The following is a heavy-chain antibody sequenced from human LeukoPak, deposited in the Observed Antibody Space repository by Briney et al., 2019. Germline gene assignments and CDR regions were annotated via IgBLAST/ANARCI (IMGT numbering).Heavy chain of an antibody. J-gene: IGHJ4*02. CDR3: AKGGAMVATIYY. Sequence: GASVKVSCKASGYTFTGYYMHWVRQAPGQGLEWVGWISAYNGKTNYAQKFQGRVTMTIDTSTTTVYMDLRSLASDDTAMYYCAKGGAMVATIYYWGQGTLVTVSS. V-gene: IGHV1-18*04. D-gene: IGHD5-12*01. CDR2: ISAYNGKT. CDR1: GYTFTGYY.